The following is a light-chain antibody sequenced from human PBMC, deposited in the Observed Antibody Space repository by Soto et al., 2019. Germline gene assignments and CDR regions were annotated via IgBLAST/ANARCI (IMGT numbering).Light chain of an antibody. Sequence: EIVMTQSPATLSVSPGERATLSCRASQGVSSSLAWYQQKPGQAPRLLIYGASTRATGIPARFSGSGSGTEFTLTISSLQSEDIAVYYCQQYHNWWTSGQGTKLEIK. CDR2: GAS. CDR3: QQYHNWWT. CDR1: QGVSSS. V-gene: IGKV3-15*01. J-gene: IGKJ2*01.